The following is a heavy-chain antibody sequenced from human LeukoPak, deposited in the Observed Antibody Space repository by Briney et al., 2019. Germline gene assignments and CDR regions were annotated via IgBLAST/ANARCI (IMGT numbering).Heavy chain of an antibody. D-gene: IGHD1-26*01. V-gene: IGHV3-20*04. J-gene: IGHJ4*02. Sequence: PGGSLRLSCAASGFTFDDYGMSWVRQAPGKGLEWVSGINWNGGSTGYADSVKGRFTISRDNAKNSLYLQMDSLRAEDTAVYYCTTDHVGATVEFDSWGQGTLVTVSS. CDR1: GFTFDDYG. CDR3: TTDHVGATVEFDS. CDR2: INWNGGST.